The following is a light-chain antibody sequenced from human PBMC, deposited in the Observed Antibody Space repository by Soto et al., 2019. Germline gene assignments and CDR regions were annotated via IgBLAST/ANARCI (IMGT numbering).Light chain of an antibody. V-gene: IGLV2-14*01. CDR2: DVS. CDR3: GSYTSSSTRV. J-gene: IGLJ2*01. Sequence: QSALTQPASVSGSPGQSITISCTGTSSDVGGYNYVSWYQQHPGKAPKLMIYDVSNRPSGVSNRFSGSKSGNTASLTISVLQAEDEADYYCGSYTSSSTRVFGGGTTLTVL. CDR1: SSDVGGYNY.